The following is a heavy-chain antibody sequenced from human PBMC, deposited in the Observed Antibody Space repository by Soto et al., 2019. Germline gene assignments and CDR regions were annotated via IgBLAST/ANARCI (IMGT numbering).Heavy chain of an antibody. D-gene: IGHD2-8*01. CDR1: GYTFNNYV. J-gene: IGHJ5*02. V-gene: IGHV1-3*01. CDR3: ARDLVKSRVMAP. CDR2: INAGNGNT. Sequence: ASVKVSCKASGYTFNNYVMHCVRQAPGQRLEWMGWINAGNGNTKYSQKLQGRVTMTTDTSTSTAYMELRSLRSDDTAVYYCARDLVKSRVMAPWGQGTLVTVSS.